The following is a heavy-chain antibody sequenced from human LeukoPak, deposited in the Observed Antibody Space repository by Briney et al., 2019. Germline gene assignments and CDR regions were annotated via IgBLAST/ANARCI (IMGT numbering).Heavy chain of an antibody. CDR1: GGSISSYY. J-gene: IGHJ4*02. V-gene: IGHV4-59*01. D-gene: IGHD1-1*01. CDR2: IYYSGST. Sequence: SETLSLTCTVSGGSISSYYCSWIRQPPGKGLDWIGYIYYSGSTNYNPSLKSRVTISVETSKNQFSLKLSSVTAADTAVYYCARAGNDALSLDYWGQGTLVTVSS. CDR3: ARAGNDALSLDY.